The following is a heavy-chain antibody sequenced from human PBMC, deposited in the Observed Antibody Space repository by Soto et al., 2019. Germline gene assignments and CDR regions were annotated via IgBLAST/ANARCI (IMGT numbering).Heavy chain of an antibody. CDR1: GFTFSSYG. D-gene: IGHD2-2*02. V-gene: IGHV3-30*18. CDR3: AKALAYCSSTSCYTYYYYYYMDV. J-gene: IGHJ6*03. CDR2: ISYDGSNK. Sequence: GGSLRLSCAASGFTFSSYGMHWARQAPGKGLEWVAAISYDGSNKYYADSVKGRFTISRDNSKNTLYLQMNSLRAEDTAVYYCAKALAYCSSTSCYTYYYYYYMDVWGKGTTVTVSS.